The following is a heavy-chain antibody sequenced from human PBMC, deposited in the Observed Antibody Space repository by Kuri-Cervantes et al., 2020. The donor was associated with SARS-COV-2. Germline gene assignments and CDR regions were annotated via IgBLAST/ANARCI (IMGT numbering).Heavy chain of an antibody. D-gene: IGHD6-19*01. CDR2: IKSKTDGGTT. CDR3: TTETSSGWFGWFDP. CDR1: GLTFSSYS. J-gene: IGHJ5*02. V-gene: IGHV3-15*01. Sequence: GEFLKISCAASGLTFSSYSMNWVRQAPGKGLEWVGRIKSKTDGGTTDYAAPVKGRFTISRDDSKNTLYLQMNSLKTEDTAVYYCTTETSSGWFGWFDPWGQGTLVTVSS.